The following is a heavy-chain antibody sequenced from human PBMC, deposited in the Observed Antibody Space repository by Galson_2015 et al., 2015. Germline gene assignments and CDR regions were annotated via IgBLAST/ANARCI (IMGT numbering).Heavy chain of an antibody. CDR3: ARNADYYMDV. D-gene: IGHD1-1*01. V-gene: IGHV4-4*02. Sequence: SETLSLTCAVSGVSISNNWRSWVRQPPGKGLEWNGEIVHSGSTSYNPAPKSRVTISVDKSKNQFSLNLRSLTAANTAVYFCARNADYYMDVWGKGSTVTVSS. CDR1: GVSISNNW. CDR2: IVHSGST. J-gene: IGHJ6*03.